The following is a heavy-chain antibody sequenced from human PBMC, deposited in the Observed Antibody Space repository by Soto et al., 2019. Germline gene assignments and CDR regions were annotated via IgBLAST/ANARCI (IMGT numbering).Heavy chain of an antibody. CDR3: AREGGFAGTATDL. CDR2: MSHDGSIT. CDR1: EFTFNNYL. V-gene: IGHV3-30-3*01. J-gene: IGHJ5*02. D-gene: IGHD1-7*01. Sequence: QEQLVESGGGVVQPGRSLRLSCVASEFTFNNYLMQWVRQTPGKGLDWVAVMSHDGSITEYADSVKGRFTISRDNSKNTLYLQMTSLTTEDTAVYYCAREGGFAGTATDLWGQGTLVTVSS.